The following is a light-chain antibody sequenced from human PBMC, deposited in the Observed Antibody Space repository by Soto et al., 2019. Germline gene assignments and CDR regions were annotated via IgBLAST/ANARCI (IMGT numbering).Light chain of an antibody. V-gene: IGKV1-5*03. Sequence: IQMTQSPSTLSLSLGDRVTITCRASQTISSWLAWYQQKPGKAPKLLIYKASTLKSGVPSRFSGSGSGTEFTLTISSLQPDDFATYYCQQYNSYSQTFGQGTKVDIK. CDR1: QTISSW. CDR2: KAS. CDR3: QQYNSYSQT. J-gene: IGKJ1*01.